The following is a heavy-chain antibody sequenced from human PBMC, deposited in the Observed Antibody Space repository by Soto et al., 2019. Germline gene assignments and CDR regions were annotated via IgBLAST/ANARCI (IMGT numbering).Heavy chain of an antibody. V-gene: IGHV3-15*01. Sequence: EVQLVESGGGLVKPGGSLRLSCAASGFTFSNAWMSWVRQAPGKVLEWGGRIKSKTDGGPTDYAAPVKGRVTISRDDSKNTLYLQMHSLKTEDTAVYYCTPDAVVPAATAGAPHHYYYYGMDVWGQGTTVTVSS. CDR2: IKSKTDGGPT. D-gene: IGHD2-2*01. CDR3: TPDAVVPAATAGAPHHYYYYGMDV. J-gene: IGHJ6*02. CDR1: GFTFSNAW.